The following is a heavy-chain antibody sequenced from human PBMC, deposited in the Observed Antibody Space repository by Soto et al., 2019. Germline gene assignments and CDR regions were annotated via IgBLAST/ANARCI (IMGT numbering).Heavy chain of an antibody. J-gene: IGHJ5*02. CDR1: GGTFSSYA. D-gene: IGHD3-3*01. CDR2: IIPIFGTA. Sequence: QVQLVQSGAEVKKPGSSVKVSCKASGGTFSSYAISWVRQAPGQGLEWMGGIIPIFGTANYAQKFQGRVTMTEDESKSTAYMEMNRLRSEDTAVYYCAREAHTYDFLSGYSHGWFDPWGHGTLVNVSS. CDR3: AREAHTYDFLSGYSHGWFDP. V-gene: IGHV1-69*01.